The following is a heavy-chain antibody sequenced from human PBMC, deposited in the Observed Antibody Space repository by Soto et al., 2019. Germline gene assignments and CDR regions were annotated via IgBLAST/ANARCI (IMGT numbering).Heavy chain of an antibody. V-gene: IGHV4-39*01. CDR1: GGSISSSSYY. D-gene: IGHD5-18*01. Sequence: SETLSLTCTVSGGSISSSSYYWGWIRQPPGKGLEWIGSIYYSGSTYYNPSLKSRVTISVDTSKNQFSLKLSSVTAADTAVYYCARQQIQLWFVDEWGQGTLVTVSS. J-gene: IGHJ4*02. CDR2: IYYSGST. CDR3: ARQQIQLWFVDE.